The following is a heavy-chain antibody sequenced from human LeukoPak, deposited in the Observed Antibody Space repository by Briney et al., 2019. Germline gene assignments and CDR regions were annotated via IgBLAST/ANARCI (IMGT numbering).Heavy chain of an antibody. CDR2: ISGSGGTT. J-gene: IGHJ6*02. CDR3: TKALFDGMTV. V-gene: IGHV3-23*01. CDR1: GFTFSTYG. Sequence: GRSLRLSCAASGFTFSTYGMSWVRQAPGKGLECVSGISGSGGTTYYADSVKGWFTISRDNSKNTVSMQLDSLRVDDTAIYYCTKALFDGMTVWGQGTTVTVSS.